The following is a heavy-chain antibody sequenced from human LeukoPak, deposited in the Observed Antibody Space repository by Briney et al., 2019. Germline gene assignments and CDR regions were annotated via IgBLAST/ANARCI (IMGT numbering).Heavy chain of an antibody. CDR1: GFTFSSYD. CDR3: ARTTYYYDSSGYHAANAFDI. CDR2: IGTAGDT. D-gene: IGHD3-22*01. V-gene: IGHV3-13*01. J-gene: IGHJ3*02. Sequence: PGGSLRLSCEASGFTFSSYDMHWVRQATGKGLEWVSAIGTAGDTYYPGSVKGRFTISRENAKNSLYLQMNSLRAEDTAVYYCARTTYYYDSSGYHAANAFDIWGQGTMVTVSS.